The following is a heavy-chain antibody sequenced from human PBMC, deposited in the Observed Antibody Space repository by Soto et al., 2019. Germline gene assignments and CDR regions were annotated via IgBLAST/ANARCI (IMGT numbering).Heavy chain of an antibody. CDR2: IIPIFGTA. Sequence: QVQLVQSGAEVKKPGSSVKVSCKASGGTFSSYAISWVRQAPGQGLEWMGGIIPIFGTANYAQKFQGRVTITADESTSTAYMELSSLRSQDTAVYYCARGSPETGTCYYYFDYWGQGTLVTVSS. D-gene: IGHD1-1*01. CDR3: ARGSPETGTCYYYFDY. CDR1: GGTFSSYA. V-gene: IGHV1-69*01. J-gene: IGHJ4*02.